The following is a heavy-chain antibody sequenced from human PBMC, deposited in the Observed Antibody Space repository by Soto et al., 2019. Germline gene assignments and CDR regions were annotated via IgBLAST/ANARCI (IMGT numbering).Heavy chain of an antibody. CDR3: AAYNTSRHAAFDI. J-gene: IGHJ3*02. D-gene: IGHD1-20*01. CDR2: MNEDANTK. CDR1: GFTFKTYW. V-gene: IGHV3-7*01. Sequence: GGSLRLSCEVSGFTFKTYWMSWVRQAPGKGLEWLANMNEDANTKYYVDSVKGRFTILGDSAGNPLLLKMASLRAEDTAVYFCAAYNTSRHAAFDIWGRGTLVTVSS.